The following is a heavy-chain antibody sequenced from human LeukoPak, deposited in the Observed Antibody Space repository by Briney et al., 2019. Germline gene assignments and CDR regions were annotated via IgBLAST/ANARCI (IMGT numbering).Heavy chain of an antibody. D-gene: IGHD6-13*01. J-gene: IGHJ4*02. CDR2: ISYDGSNK. V-gene: IGHV3-30*18. Sequence: GGSLTLSCAASGLTFSISGMHWVRQAPGKGLEWVAVISYDGSNKYYADSVKGRFTISRDNSKNTLYLQMNSLRAEDTALYYCAKDWGLIAASFDYWGQGTLVTVSS. CDR1: GLTFSISG. CDR3: AKDWGLIAASFDY.